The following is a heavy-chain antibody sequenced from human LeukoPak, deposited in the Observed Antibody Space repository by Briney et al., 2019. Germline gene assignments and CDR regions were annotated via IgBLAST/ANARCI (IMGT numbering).Heavy chain of an antibody. Sequence: SETLSLTCTVSGGSISSGGYYWSWIRQHPGKGLEWIGYIYYSGSTYYNPSLKSRVTISVDTSKNQFSLKLSSVTAADTAVYYCARTSGYDYVIDYRGQGTLVTVSP. D-gene: IGHD5-12*01. CDR1: GGSISSGGYY. CDR2: IYYSGST. V-gene: IGHV4-31*03. J-gene: IGHJ4*02. CDR3: ARTSGYDYVIDY.